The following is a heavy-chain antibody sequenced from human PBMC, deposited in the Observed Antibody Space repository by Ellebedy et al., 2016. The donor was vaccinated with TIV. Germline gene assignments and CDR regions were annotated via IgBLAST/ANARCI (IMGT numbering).Heavy chain of an antibody. Sequence: GSLRLXCAVSGGSISSSNWWSWVRQPPGKGLEWIGEIYHSGSTNYNPSLKSRVTISVDKSKNQFSLKLSSVTAADTAVYYCARAAPRDYGDPTYYFDYWGQGTLVTVSS. CDR2: IYHSGST. D-gene: IGHD4-17*01. CDR3: ARAAPRDYGDPTYYFDY. J-gene: IGHJ4*02. CDR1: GGSISSSNW. V-gene: IGHV4-4*02.